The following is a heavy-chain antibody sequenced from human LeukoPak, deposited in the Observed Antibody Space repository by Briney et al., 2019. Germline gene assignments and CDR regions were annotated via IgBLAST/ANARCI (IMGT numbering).Heavy chain of an antibody. D-gene: IGHD1-1*01. CDR2: MNPNSGNT. J-gene: IGHJ4*02. CDR1: GYTFTTYD. Sequence: ASVKVSCKASGYTFTTYDINWVRQATGQGLEWMGWMNPNSGNTGYAQKFQGRVIMTRDTSINTAYLEFYSLRSEDTAVYYCARGYSPTLRTTGNDYWGQGTLVTVSS. V-gene: IGHV1-8*02. CDR3: ARGYSPTLRTTGNDY.